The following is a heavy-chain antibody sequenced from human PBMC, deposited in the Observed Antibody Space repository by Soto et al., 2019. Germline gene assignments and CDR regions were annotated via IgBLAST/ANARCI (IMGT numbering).Heavy chain of an antibody. D-gene: IGHD6-13*01. CDR1: GFTFSSYN. CDR2: IHSGSSSI. V-gene: IGHV3-21*06. Sequence: LRLSCSASGFTFSSYNMIWVRQAPGEGLEWISFIHSGSSSIYYAASVQGRFTISRDNAKNSLFLQMNSLRVEDTGVYYCARAFAGTASSDYWGQGALVTVSS. CDR3: ARAFAGTASSDY. J-gene: IGHJ4*02.